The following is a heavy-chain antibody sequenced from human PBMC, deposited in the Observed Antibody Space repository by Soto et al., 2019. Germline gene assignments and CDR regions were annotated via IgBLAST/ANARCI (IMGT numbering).Heavy chain of an antibody. CDR2: INPSGGST. D-gene: IGHD5-12*01. Sequence: QVQLVQSGAEVKKPGTSVKVSCKASGYTFTSYYMHWVRQAPGQGLEWMGIINPSGGSTSYAQKFQGRVTMTRDTSTSTVYMELSSLRSEDTAVYYCARGVIVIPNYSGVPRTFDYWGQGTLVTVSS. V-gene: IGHV1-46*03. CDR1: GYTFTSYY. J-gene: IGHJ4*02. CDR3: ARGVIVIPNYSGVPRTFDY.